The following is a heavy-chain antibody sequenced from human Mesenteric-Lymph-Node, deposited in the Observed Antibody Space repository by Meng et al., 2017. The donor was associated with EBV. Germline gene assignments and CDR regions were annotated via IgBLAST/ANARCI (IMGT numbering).Heavy chain of an antibody. CDR1: GFTFSSHW. D-gene: IGHD3-10*01. CDR2: INSGATTI. CDR3: VRLRGWYFDL. J-gene: IGHJ2*01. Sequence: EVRLVESGGGLVPPGGSLRLSCAASGFTFSSHWMHWVRQGPGKGLVWVARINSGATTINYADSVQGRFTISRDNAKNTLYLQMNSRRAEDTAVYYCVRLRGWYFDLWGRGTLVTVSS. V-gene: IGHV3-74*01.